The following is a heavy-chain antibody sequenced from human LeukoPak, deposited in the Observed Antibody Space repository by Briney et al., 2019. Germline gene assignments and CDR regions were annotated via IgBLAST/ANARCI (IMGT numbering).Heavy chain of an antibody. J-gene: IGHJ4*02. D-gene: IGHD6-19*01. CDR1: GFTFSSYG. Sequence: GGSLRLSCAASGFTFSSYGMHWVRQAPGKGLEWVAVISYDGSNKYYADSVKGRFTISRDNSKNTLYLRMNSLRAEDTAVYYCAKAGDSSGWYVHYWGQGTLVTVSS. CDR3: AKAGDSSGWYVHY. V-gene: IGHV3-30*18. CDR2: ISYDGSNK.